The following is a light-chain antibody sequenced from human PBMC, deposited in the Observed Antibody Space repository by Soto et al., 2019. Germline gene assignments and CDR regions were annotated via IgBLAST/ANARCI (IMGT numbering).Light chain of an antibody. CDR1: QSIGIW. Sequence: IQMTQSPSTVSASVGDRVAISCRASQSIGIWLAWYQQKPGKAPSFLIYTASTFLGGVPSRFSGSGSGTEFTLTISSLQPDDFATYYCQQYRDYSWTFGQGTKVEIK. V-gene: IGKV1-5*03. CDR2: TAS. J-gene: IGKJ1*01. CDR3: QQYRDYSWT.